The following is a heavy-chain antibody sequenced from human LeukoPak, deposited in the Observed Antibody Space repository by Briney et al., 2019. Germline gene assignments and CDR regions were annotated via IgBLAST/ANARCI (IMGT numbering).Heavy chain of an antibody. V-gene: IGHV3-30-3*01. CDR1: GFTFSSYA. CDR2: ILYDGTNK. D-gene: IGHD5-24*01. J-gene: IGHJ4*02. Sequence: GGSLRLSCAASGFTFSSYAMSWVRQAPGKGLEWVAVILYDGTNKYYADSVKGRFTISRDNSKSTLYLQMNSLRPEDTAVYYCARGWPPDYWGQGTLVTVSS. CDR3: ARGWPPDY.